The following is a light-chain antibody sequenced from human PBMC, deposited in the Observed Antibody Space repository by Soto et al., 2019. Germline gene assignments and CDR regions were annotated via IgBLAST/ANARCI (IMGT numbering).Light chain of an antibody. V-gene: IGKV1-9*01. CDR3: QQLNSYPFT. CDR2: AAS. CDR1: QGISSY. J-gene: IGKJ4*01. Sequence: DIQLTQSPSFLSASVGDRVTITCWASQGISSYLAWYHQKPGKAPKLLISAASTLQSGVPSRFSGSGSGTEFTLTISSLQAEDFATYYCQQLNSYPFTFGGGTKVEIE.